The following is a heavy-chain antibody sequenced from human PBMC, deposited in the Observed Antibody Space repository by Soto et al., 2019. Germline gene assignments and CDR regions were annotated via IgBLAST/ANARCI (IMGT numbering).Heavy chain of an antibody. CDR1: GFTFSSYS. Sequence: GGSLRLSCAASGFTFSSYSMNWVRQAPGKGLEWVSSISSSSSYIYYADSVKGRFTISRDNAKNSLYLQMNSLRAEDTAVYYCATGLLMAAAAPVGIDVWGQGPTVTVYS. V-gene: IGHV3-21*01. CDR3: ATGLLMAAAAPVGIDV. J-gene: IGHJ6*02. D-gene: IGHD6-13*01. CDR2: ISSSSSYI.